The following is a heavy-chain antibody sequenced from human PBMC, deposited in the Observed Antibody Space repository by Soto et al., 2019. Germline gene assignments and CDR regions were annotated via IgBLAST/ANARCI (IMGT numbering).Heavy chain of an antibody. D-gene: IGHD2-15*01. CDR2: IYWDDDK. J-gene: IGHJ4*02. V-gene: IGHV2-5*02. CDR3: AHRPSYCNCCSCYSGFDY. Sequence: QITLKESGPTLVKPTQTLTLTCTFSGFSLSTSGVGVGWIRQPPGKALEWLALIYWDDDKRYSPSLKSRLTITKDTSKNQVVLTMTNMDPVDTATYYCAHRPSYCNCCSCYSGFDYWGQGTLVTVSS. CDR1: GFSLSTSGVG.